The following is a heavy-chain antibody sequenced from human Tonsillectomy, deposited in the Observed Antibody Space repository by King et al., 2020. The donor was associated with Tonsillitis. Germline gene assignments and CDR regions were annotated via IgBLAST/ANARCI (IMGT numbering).Heavy chain of an antibody. CDR1: GYSISSGYY. CDR3: ARGKRLRHGGGVVVLFDP. V-gene: IGHV4-38-2*01. Sequence: VQLQESGPGLVKPSETLSLTCAVSGYSISSGYYWGWIRQPPGKGLEWIGSIYHSGSTYYNPSLKSRVTISVDTSKNQFSLKLSSVTAEDTAVYYCARGKRLRHGGGVVVLFDPWGQGTLVTVSS. D-gene: IGHD3-22*01. CDR2: IYHSGST. J-gene: IGHJ5*02.